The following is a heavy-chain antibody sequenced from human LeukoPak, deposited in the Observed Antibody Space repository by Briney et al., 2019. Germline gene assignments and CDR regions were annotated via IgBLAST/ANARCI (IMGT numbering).Heavy chain of an antibody. Sequence: ASVKVSCRASGYTFSSYAMNWVRQAPGQGLEWMGWINTNTGNPTYAQGFTGRFVFSLDTSVSTAYLQISSLQAEDTAVYYCARSNNDGDYLGVGFDYWGQGTLVTVSS. CDR2: INTNTGNP. V-gene: IGHV7-4-1*02. D-gene: IGHD4-17*01. CDR1: GYTFSSYA. CDR3: ARSNNDGDYLGVGFDY. J-gene: IGHJ4*02.